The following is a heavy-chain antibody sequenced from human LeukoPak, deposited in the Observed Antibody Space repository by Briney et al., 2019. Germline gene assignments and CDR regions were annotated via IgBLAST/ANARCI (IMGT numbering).Heavy chain of an antibody. CDR1: GGSISNYY. V-gene: IGHV4-59*01. CDR2: IYYSGST. D-gene: IGHD1-1*01. CDR3: ARDRRHDGFDY. J-gene: IGHJ4*02. Sequence: PSETLSLTCIVSGGSISNYYWSWIRQPPGKGLEWIGYIYYSGSTNYNPSLKSRVTISIDTSKNQFSLKLSSVTAADTAVYYCARDRRHDGFDYWGQGTLVTVSS.